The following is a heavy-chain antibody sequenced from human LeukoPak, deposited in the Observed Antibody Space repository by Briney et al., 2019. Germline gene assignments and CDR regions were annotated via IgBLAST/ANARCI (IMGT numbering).Heavy chain of an antibody. D-gene: IGHD3-22*01. CDR3: AKDDSSGYYSEGDAFDI. J-gene: IGHJ3*02. CDR1: GFTFSSYG. V-gene: IGHV3-30*18. Sequence: GGSLRLSGAASGFTFSSYGMHWVRQAPGKGLEWVAVISYDGSNKYYADSVKGRFTISRDNSKNTLYLQMNSLRAEDTAVYYCAKDDSSGYYSEGDAFDIWGQGTMVTVSS. CDR2: ISYDGSNK.